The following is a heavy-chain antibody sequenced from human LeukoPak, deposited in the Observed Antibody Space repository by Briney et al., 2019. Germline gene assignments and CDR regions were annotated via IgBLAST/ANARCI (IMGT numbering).Heavy chain of an antibody. J-gene: IGHJ4*02. CDR3: ARGVGTAAAFDY. D-gene: IGHD2-2*01. CDR2: IKQDGSEK. CDR1: GFTFSSYY. V-gene: IGHV3-7*01. Sequence: GGSLRPSCAASGFTFSSYYMSWVRQAPGKGLEWVANIKQDGSEKYYMDSVKGRFTISRDNAKISLYLQMNSLRAEDTAVYYCARGVGTAAAFDYWGQATLVTVSS.